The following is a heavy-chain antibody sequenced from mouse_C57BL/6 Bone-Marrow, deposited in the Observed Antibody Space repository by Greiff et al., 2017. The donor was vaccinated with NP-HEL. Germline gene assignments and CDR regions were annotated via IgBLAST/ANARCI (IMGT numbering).Heavy chain of an antibody. CDR1: GYAFSSSW. D-gene: IGHD2-12*01. J-gene: IGHJ2*01. Sequence: QVQLQQSGPELVKPGASVKISCKASGYAFSSSWMNWVKQRPGKGLEWIGRIYPGDGDTNYNGKFKGKATLTADKSSSTAYMQLRILTSEASAVYFCARLRRDFDYWGQGTTLTVSS. CDR2: IYPGDGDT. CDR3: ARLRRDFDY. V-gene: IGHV1-82*01.